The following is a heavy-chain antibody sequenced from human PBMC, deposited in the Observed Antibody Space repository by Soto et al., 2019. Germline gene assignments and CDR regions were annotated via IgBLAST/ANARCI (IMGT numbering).Heavy chain of an antibody. D-gene: IGHD6-13*01. CDR2: TYYRSKWYN. J-gene: IGHJ6*02. CDR1: GDSVSSNSAA. CDR3: ARVETAGIAAAGSPDYYYYYGMDV. V-gene: IGHV6-1*01. Sequence: SQTLSLTCVISGDSVSSNSAAWNWIRQSPSRGLEWLGRTYYRSKWYNDYAVSVKSRITINPDTSKNQFSLQLNSVTPEDTAVYYCARVETAGIAAAGSPDYYYYYGMDVWGQGTTVTVSS.